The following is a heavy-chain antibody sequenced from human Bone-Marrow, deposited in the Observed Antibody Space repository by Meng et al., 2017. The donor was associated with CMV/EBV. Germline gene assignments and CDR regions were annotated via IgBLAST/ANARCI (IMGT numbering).Heavy chain of an antibody. Sequence: GESQKISWKGSGYSSTSYRIGWVRQMPGKGLEWMGIIYPGDSDTRYSPSFQGQVTISADKSISTAYLQWSSLKASDTAMYYCARRSRGVMTIDYRGQGTLVSVSS. V-gene: IGHV5-51*01. D-gene: IGHD4/OR15-4a*01. CDR1: GYSSTSYR. J-gene: IGHJ4*02. CDR2: IYPGDSDT. CDR3: ARRSRGVMTIDY.